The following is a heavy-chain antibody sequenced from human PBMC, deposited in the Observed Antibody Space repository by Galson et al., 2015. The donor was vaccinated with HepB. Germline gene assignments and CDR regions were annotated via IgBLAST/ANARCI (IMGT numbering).Heavy chain of an antibody. CDR3: ARHPYDILTGYHPTLNYYYYYGMDV. J-gene: IGHJ6*02. D-gene: IGHD3-9*01. CDR2: TYYRSKWYN. Sequence: CAISGDSVSSNSAAWNWIRQSPSRGLEWLGRTYYRSKWYNDYAVSVKSRITINPDTSKNQFSLQLNSVTPEDTAVYYCARHPYDILTGYHPTLNYYYYYGMDVWGQGTTVTVSS. V-gene: IGHV6-1*01. CDR1: GDSVSSNSAA.